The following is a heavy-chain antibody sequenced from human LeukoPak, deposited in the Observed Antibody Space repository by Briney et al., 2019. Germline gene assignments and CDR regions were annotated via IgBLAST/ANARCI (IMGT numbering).Heavy chain of an antibody. D-gene: IGHD3-9*01. CDR3: ARGHYDVLAASYKWTPDY. CDR2: ITSGGDYI. Sequence: GGSLRLSCAASGFTFNTFNMNWVRQAPGKGLEWVSSITSGGDYIYYADSVKGRFTTSRDNAKNSLSLQLNSLRVEDMAVYYCARGHYDVLAASYKWTPDYWGQGTLVTVSS. V-gene: IGHV3-21*01. J-gene: IGHJ4*02. CDR1: GFTFNTFN.